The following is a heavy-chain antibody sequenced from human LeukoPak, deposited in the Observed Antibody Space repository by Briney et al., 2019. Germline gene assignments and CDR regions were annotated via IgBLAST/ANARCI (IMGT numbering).Heavy chain of an antibody. J-gene: IGHJ4*02. V-gene: IGHV3-53*01. D-gene: IGHD5-24*01. CDR1: GFTFSSYG. CDR3: ARGDGYNFFDY. CDR2: FYVGGAT. Sequence: GGSLRLSCAASGFTFSSYGMHWVRQAPGKGLEWASVFYVGGATYYADSVKGRFTISRDNSENTLYLQMKSLRAEDTAVYYCARGDGYNFFDYWGQGTLVTVSS.